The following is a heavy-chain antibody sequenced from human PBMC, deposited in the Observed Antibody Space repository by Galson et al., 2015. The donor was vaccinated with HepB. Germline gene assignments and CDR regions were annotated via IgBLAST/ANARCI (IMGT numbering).Heavy chain of an antibody. CDR2: ISAYNGNT. J-gene: IGHJ4*02. V-gene: IGHV1-18*04. CDR1: GYTFTSYG. CDR3: ARDDYVPWGDQGVDY. D-gene: IGHD3-16*01. Sequence: SVKVSCKASGYTFTSYGISWVRQAPGQGLEWMGWISAYNGNTNYAQKLQGRVTMTTDTSTSTAYMELRSLRSDDTAVYYCARDDYVPWGDQGVDYWGQGTLVTVSS.